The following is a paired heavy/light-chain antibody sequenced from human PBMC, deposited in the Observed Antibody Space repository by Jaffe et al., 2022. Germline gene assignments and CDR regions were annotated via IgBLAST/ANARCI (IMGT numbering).Light chain of an antibody. J-gene: IGLJ1*01. CDR1: SLRSYY. CDR3: NSRDSSGNLFV. V-gene: IGLV3-19*01. Sequence: SSELTQDPAVSVALGQTVRITCQGDSLRSYYASWYQQKPGQAPVLVIYGKNNRPSGIPDRFSGSSSGNTASLTITGAQAEDEADYYCNSRDSSGNLFVFGTGTKVTVL. CDR2: GKN.
Heavy chain of an antibody. V-gene: IGHV4-59*01. D-gene: IGHD6-13*01. CDR1: GGSISSYY. CDR3: ARIRIAAAGTVPPPDPPYYYYYMDV. CDR2: IYYSGST. J-gene: IGHJ6*03. Sequence: QVQLQESGPGLVKPSETLSLTCTVSGGSISSYYWSWIRQPPGKGLEWIGYIYYSGSTNYNPSLKSRVTISVDTSKNQFSLKLSSVTAADTAVYYCARIRIAAAGTVPPPDPPYYYYYMDVWGKGTTVTVSS.